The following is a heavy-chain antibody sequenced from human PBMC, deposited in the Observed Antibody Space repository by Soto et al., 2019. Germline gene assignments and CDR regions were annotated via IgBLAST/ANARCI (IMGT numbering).Heavy chain of an antibody. Sequence: SETLSLTCTVSGGSISTVDYWWSWIRQSPDMGLEWIGHIYDGGRTYNNPSLESRVTMSVDTSKSQLSLTLSSVSAADTAVYYCARQGAGHYYYDGMDVWGQGTTVTVSS. J-gene: IGHJ6*02. V-gene: IGHV4-30-4*01. CDR3: ARQGAGHYYYDGMDV. D-gene: IGHD6-19*01. CDR2: IYDGGRT. CDR1: GGSISTVDYW.